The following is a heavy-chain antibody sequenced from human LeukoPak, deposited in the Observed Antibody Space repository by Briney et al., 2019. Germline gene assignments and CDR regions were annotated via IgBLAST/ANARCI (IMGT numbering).Heavy chain of an antibody. J-gene: IGHJ4*02. V-gene: IGHV1-18*04. Sequence: ASVKVSCKASGYTFTGSYMHWVRQAPGQGLEWMGWISAYNGNTNYAQKLQGRVTMTTDTSTSTAYMELRSLRSDDTAVYYCARDRVDIVATIDYWGQGTLVTVSS. CDR3: ARDRVDIVATIDY. CDR1: GYTFTGSY. D-gene: IGHD5-12*01. CDR2: ISAYNGNT.